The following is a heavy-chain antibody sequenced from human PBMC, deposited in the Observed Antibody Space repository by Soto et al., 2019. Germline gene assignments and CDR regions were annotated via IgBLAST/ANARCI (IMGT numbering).Heavy chain of an antibody. V-gene: IGHV1-69*01. Sequence: QVQLVQSGAEVKKPGSSVKVSCKASGGTFSSYAISWVRQAPGQGLEWMGGIIPIFGTANYAQKFQGRVTITADESTSTAYMELSSLRSEDTDLYYCARDLATYCGGDCPSADWGQGTLVTVSS. D-gene: IGHD2-21*02. CDR1: GGTFSSYA. CDR2: IIPIFGTA. CDR3: ARDLATYCGGDCPSAD. J-gene: IGHJ4*02.